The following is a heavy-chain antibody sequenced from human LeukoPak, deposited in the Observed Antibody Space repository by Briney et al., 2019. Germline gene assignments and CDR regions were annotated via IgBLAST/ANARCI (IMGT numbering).Heavy chain of an antibody. CDR1: GYTFTSYG. V-gene: IGHV1-2*02. CDR3: ARRRSGYYYVIDY. J-gene: IGHJ4*02. CDR2: INPNSGGT. Sequence: ASVKVSCKASGYTFTSYGMNWVRQAPGQGLEWMGWINPNSGGTNYAQKFQGRVTMTRDTSISTAYMELSRLRSDDTAVYYCARRRSGYYYVIDYWGQGTLVTVSS. D-gene: IGHD3-22*01.